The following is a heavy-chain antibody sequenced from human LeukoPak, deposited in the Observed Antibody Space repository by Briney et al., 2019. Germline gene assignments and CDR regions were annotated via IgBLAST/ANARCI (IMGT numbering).Heavy chain of an antibody. V-gene: IGHV4-61*02. CDR1: GGSISSSSYY. CDR2: IYTSGST. J-gene: IGHJ6*03. D-gene: IGHD3-10*01. CDR3: ARDNGDGSGTTGPYYYYYMDV. Sequence: EPSETLSLTCTVSGGSISSSSYYWGWIRQPAGKGLEWIVRIYTSGSTNYNPSLKSRVTISVDTSKNQFSLKLSSVTAADTAVYYCARDNGDGSGTTGPYYYYYMDVWGKGTTVTVSS.